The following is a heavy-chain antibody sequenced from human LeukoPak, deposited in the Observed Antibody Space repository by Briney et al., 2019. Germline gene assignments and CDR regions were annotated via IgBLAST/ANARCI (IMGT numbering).Heavy chain of an antibody. Sequence: PGGSLRLSCAASGFIFSSYEMNWLRQAPGKGLEWVSHISSSGSTIYYAASVKGRFSISRDNAKNSLYLQMNSLRVGDTAVYYCARQLHPTGYYYYGMDLWGKGTAVTVSS. CDR1: GFIFSSYE. J-gene: IGHJ6*04. CDR3: ARQLHPTGYYYYGMDL. D-gene: IGHD1-1*01. CDR2: ISSSGSTI. V-gene: IGHV3-48*03.